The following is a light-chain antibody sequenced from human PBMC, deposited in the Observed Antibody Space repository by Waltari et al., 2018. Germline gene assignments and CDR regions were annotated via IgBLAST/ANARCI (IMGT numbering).Light chain of an antibody. CDR1: QSVTRA. J-gene: IGKJ1*01. CDR2: GAS. CDR3: QHYVRLPAT. Sequence: ILFTQSPGTLSWSPGERATPSCRASQSVTRALAWYQQKPGQAPRLLIYGASNRATGIPDRFSGSGSGTDFSLTISRLEPEDFAVYYCQHYVRLPATFGQGTKVEIK. V-gene: IGKV3-20*01.